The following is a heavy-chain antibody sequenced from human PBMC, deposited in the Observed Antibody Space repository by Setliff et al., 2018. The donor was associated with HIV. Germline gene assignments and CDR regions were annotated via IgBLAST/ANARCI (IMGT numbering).Heavy chain of an antibody. V-gene: IGHV3-66*04. CDR1: GFTVSSNY. CDR3: AKPPHPVVTSDYWYFDL. CDR2: IYSGGST. D-gene: IGHD2-15*01. J-gene: IGHJ2*01. Sequence: GGSLRLSCAASGFTVSSNYMSWVRQAPGKGLEWVSLIYSGGSTYYADSVKGRFTISRDNSKNTLFLQMNSLRAEDTAVYYCAKPPHPVVTSDYWYFDLWGRGTLVTVSS.